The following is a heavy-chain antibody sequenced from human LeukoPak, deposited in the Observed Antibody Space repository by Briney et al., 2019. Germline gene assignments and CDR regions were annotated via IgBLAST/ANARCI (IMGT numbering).Heavy chain of an antibody. V-gene: IGHV3-21*04. J-gene: IGHJ4*02. CDR1: GFTFSSYS. CDR3: AKSPPYCSGGSCYSGHFDY. Sequence: PGGSLRLSCAASGFTFSSYSMNWVRQAPGKGLEWVSSISSSSSYIYYADSVKGRFTISRDNAKNSLYLQMNSLRTEDTALYYCAKSPPYCSGGSCYSGHFDYWGQGTLVTVSS. D-gene: IGHD2-15*01. CDR2: ISSSSSYI.